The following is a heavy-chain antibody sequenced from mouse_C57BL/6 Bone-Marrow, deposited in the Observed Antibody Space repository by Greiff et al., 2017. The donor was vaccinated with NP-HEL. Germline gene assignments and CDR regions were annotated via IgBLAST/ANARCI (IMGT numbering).Heavy chain of an antibody. CDR1: GFNIKDYY. J-gene: IGHJ2*01. CDR3: ANYYGSSYGYFDY. Sequence: VQLQQSGAELVKPGASVKLSCTASGFNIKDYYMHWVKQRPEQGLEWIGRIDPEDGETKYAPKFQGKATITADTSSNTAYLQLSSLTSEDTAVYYCANYYGSSYGYFDYGGQGTTLTVSS. D-gene: IGHD1-1*01. V-gene: IGHV14-2*01. CDR2: IDPEDGET.